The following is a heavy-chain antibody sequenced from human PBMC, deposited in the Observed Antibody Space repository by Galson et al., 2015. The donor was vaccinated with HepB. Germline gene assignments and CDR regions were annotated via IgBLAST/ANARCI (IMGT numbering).Heavy chain of an antibody. V-gene: IGHV3-30*04. J-gene: IGHJ3*02. CDR2: ISYDGSNK. Sequence: SLRLSCAASGFTFSSYAMHWVRQAPGKGLEWVAVISYDGSNKYYADSVKGRFTISRDNSKNTLYLQMNSLRAEDTAVYYCARGGWRNGYSYDPIGAFDIWGQETMVTVPS. D-gene: IGHD5-18*01. CDR1: GFTFSSYA. CDR3: ARGGWRNGYSYDPIGAFDI.